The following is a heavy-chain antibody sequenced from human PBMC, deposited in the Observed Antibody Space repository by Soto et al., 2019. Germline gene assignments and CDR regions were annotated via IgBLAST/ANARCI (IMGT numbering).Heavy chain of an antibody. J-gene: IGHJ4*02. V-gene: IGHV1-18*01. CDR2: ISGYNGNT. D-gene: IGHD3-10*01. Sequence: QVQLVQSGAEVKKPGASVKVSCKASGYTFTSYGISWVRQAPGQGLEWMGWISGYNGNTNYAQKLQGRVTMTTDTSTSTAYMELRSLRSDDTDMYYCARDIQSYYGSGSRFDYWGQGTLVTVSS. CDR1: GYTFTSYG. CDR3: ARDIQSYYGSGSRFDY.